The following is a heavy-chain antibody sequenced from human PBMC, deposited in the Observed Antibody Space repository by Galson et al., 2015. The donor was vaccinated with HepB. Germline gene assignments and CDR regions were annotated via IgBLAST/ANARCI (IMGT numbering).Heavy chain of an antibody. Sequence: SLRLSCAASGFTFSSYGMHWVRQAPGKGLEWVAVIWYDGSNKYYADSVKGRFTISRDNSKNTLYLQMNSLRAEDTAVYYCAKGLPSSGWYYLPFFDYWGQGTLVTVSS. V-gene: IGHV3-33*06. CDR2: IWYDGSNK. D-gene: IGHD6-19*01. CDR1: GFTFSSYG. CDR3: AKGLPSSGWYYLPFFDY. J-gene: IGHJ4*02.